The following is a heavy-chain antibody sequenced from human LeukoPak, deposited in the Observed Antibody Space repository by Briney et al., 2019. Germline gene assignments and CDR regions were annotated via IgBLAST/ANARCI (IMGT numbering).Heavy chain of an antibody. Sequence: PSETLSLTCAVYGGSFSGYYWSWIRQPPGKGLEWIGEINHSGSTNYNPSLKSRVTISVDTSKNQFSLKLSSVTAADTAVYYCARGQYYYDGSGYQLLLIYNWFDPWGQGTLVTVSS. D-gene: IGHD3-22*01. V-gene: IGHV4-34*01. CDR1: GGSFSGYY. J-gene: IGHJ5*02. CDR2: INHSGST. CDR3: ARGQYYYDGSGYQLLLIYNWFDP.